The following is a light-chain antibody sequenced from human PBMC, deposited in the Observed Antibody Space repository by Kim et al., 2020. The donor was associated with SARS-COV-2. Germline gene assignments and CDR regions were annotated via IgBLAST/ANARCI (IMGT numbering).Light chain of an antibody. CDR3: SSYTSSSPSYAL. CDR1: SSDVGGYNY. V-gene: IGLV2-14*01. CDR2: DVS. J-gene: IGLJ2*01. Sequence: QSALTQPASVSGSPGQSITISCTGTSSDVGGYNYVSWYQQHPGKAPKLMIYDVSKRPSGVSTRFSGSKSGNTASLPISGLQAEDEADYYCSSYTSSSPSYALFGGGTQLTVL.